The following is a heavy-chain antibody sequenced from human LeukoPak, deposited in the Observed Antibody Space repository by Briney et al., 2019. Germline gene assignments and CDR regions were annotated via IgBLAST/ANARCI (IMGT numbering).Heavy chain of an antibody. Sequence: GGSLRLSCAACGFTFCDYYMSWIRQAPGKGLEWVSYISSSSSYTNYADSVKGRFTISRDNAKNSLYLQMNSLRAEDTAVYYCATGGRYDYFDYWGQGTLVTVSS. CDR2: ISSSSSYT. J-gene: IGHJ4*02. V-gene: IGHV3-11*06. CDR1: GFTFCDYY. CDR3: ATGGRYDYFDY. D-gene: IGHD3-16*01.